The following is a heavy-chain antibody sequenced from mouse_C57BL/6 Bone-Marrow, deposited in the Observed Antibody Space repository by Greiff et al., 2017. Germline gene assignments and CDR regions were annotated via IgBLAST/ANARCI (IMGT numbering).Heavy chain of an antibody. CDR1: GFTFTSYW. V-gene: IGHV1-64*01. D-gene: IGHD1-1*01. CDR2: IHPNSGST. CDR3: AKPLYYGYAMDY. Sequence: QVQLQQPGAELVKPGASVKLSCKASGFTFTSYWMHWVMQRPGQGLEWIGMIHPNSGSTNYNEKFKSKATLTVDNSSSTANMQLSSLTSEDSAVYYCAKPLYYGYAMDYWGQGTSVTVSS. J-gene: IGHJ4*01.